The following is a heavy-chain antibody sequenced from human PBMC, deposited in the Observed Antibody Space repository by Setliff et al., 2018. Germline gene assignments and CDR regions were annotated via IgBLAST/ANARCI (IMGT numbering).Heavy chain of an antibody. CDR1: GYSISSGHF. Sequence: KSSETLSLTCGVSGYSISSGHFWGWIRQPPGKGLEWLGNIFHSGDTYYNPSLNSRVTISADTSKNQFSLNLSSVTAADTAVYYCARDNRARHYMDVWGKGTTVTVSS. CDR3: ARDNRARHYMDV. CDR2: IFHSGDT. D-gene: IGHD3-10*01. J-gene: IGHJ6*03. V-gene: IGHV4-38-2*02.